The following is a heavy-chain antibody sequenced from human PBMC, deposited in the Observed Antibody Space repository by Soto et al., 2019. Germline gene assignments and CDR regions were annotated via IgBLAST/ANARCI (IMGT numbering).Heavy chain of an antibody. J-gene: IGHJ3*02. CDR3: AREYSSSNGSAFDI. D-gene: IGHD6-6*01. V-gene: IGHV3-21*01. CDR1: GFTFSSYS. Sequence: PGGSLRLSCAASGFTFSSYSVNWVRQAPGKGLEWVSPISSRTSYIYYADSVKGRFTISRDNAKNSLYLQMNSLRAEDTVVYYCAREYSSSNGSAFDIWGQGTMVTVSS. CDR2: ISSRTSYI.